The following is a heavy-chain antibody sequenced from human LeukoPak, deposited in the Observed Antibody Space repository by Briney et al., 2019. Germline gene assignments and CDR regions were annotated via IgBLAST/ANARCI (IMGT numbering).Heavy chain of an antibody. CDR1: GFTFSSYD. Sequence: GGSLRLSCAASGFTFSSYDMHWVRQAPGKGLEWVAVIWYDGSNENHVDSVKGRFTISRDNSKNALYLQMNSLRAEDTAVYYCARGAGTPDAFDIWGQGTMVTVSS. V-gene: IGHV3-33*01. CDR2: IWYDGSNE. D-gene: IGHD6-13*01. J-gene: IGHJ3*02. CDR3: ARGAGTPDAFDI.